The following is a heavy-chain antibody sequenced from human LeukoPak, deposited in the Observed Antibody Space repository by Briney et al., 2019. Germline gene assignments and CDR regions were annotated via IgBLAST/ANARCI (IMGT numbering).Heavy chain of an antibody. CDR3: ARGFGSRTSYGMDV. CDR1: GFTFSSYS. V-gene: IGHV3-21*01. Sequence: GGSLRLSCAASGFTFSSYSMNWVRQAPGKGLEWVSSISSSSSYIYYADSVKGRFTISRDNSKNTLYLQMNSLRAEDTAVYYCARGFGSRTSYGMDVWGQGTTVTVSS. D-gene: IGHD3-3*01. J-gene: IGHJ6*02. CDR2: ISSSSSYI.